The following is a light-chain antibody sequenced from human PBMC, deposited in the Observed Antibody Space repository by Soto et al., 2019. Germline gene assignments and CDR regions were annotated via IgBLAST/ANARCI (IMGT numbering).Light chain of an antibody. CDR2: GAS. Sequence: EIVMTQSPATLSVSLGERATLSCSASQSVSSNLAWYQQKPGQAPRLLIYGASTRATGIPARFSGSGSGTEFTLTISSLQSEDFAVYYCQQYNNWPPWTFGQGTKVDIK. CDR1: QSVSSN. V-gene: IGKV3-15*01. CDR3: QQYNNWPPWT. J-gene: IGKJ1*01.